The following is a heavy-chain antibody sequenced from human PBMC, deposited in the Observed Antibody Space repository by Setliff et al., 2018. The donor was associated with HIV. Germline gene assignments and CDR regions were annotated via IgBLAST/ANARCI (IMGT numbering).Heavy chain of an antibody. Sequence: ASVKVSCKASGYTFTSDYMHWVRQAPGQGLEWMGRINPNSGGTNYAQKFQGRVTMTRDTSISTAYMELSRLRSDDTAVYYCATGPNCSGGSCYSNWFDPWGQGTLVTVSS. J-gene: IGHJ5*02. V-gene: IGHV1-2*06. CDR2: INPNSGGT. CDR3: ATGPNCSGGSCYSNWFDP. D-gene: IGHD2-15*01. CDR1: GYTFTSDY.